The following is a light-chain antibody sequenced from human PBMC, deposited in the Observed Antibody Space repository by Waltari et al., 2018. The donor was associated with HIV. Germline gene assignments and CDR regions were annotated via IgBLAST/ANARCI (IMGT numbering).Light chain of an antibody. CDR2: AAS. CDR3: QPNYSTPWT. Sequence: DIQMTQSPSSLSASVGDRDSITCRASQSIRNYLHWYQQKPGRAPTLLIYAASNLLSGVPSRFSGSASGTDFILTITSLQTEDFATYYCQPNYSTPWTFGQETQVEIK. CDR1: QSIRNY. V-gene: IGKV1-39*01. J-gene: IGKJ1*01.